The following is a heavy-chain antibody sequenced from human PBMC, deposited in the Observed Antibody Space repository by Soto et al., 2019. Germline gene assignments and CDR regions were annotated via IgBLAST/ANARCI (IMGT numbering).Heavy chain of an antibody. CDR2: IYPGDSDT. Sequence: PGESLKISCKGSGYSFTSYWIGWVRQMPGKGLEWMGIIYPGDSDTRYSPSFQGQVTISADKSISTAYLQWSSLKASDTAMYYCAAGYCSGGSCSKDDAFDIWGRGTMVTVSS. V-gene: IGHV5-51*01. CDR1: GYSFTSYW. D-gene: IGHD2-15*01. CDR3: AAGYCSGGSCSKDDAFDI. J-gene: IGHJ3*02.